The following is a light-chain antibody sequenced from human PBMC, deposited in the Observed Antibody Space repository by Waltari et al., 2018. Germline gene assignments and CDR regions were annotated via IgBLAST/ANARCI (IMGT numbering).Light chain of an antibody. J-gene: IGKJ1*01. CDR3: QQYNTYSGT. CDR2: DAS. V-gene: IGKV1-5*01. Sequence: DIQMTQSPSTLSASVGDRVTITCRASQSISSWLAWYQQKPGKAPKLLIYDASSLESGVPSMFSGSGSGTEFTLTISSLQPDDFATYYCQQYNTYSGTFGQGTKVEIK. CDR1: QSISSW.